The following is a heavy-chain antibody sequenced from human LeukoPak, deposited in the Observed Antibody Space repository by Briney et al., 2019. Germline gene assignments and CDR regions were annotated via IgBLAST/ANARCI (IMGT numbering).Heavy chain of an antibody. J-gene: IGHJ5*02. Sequence: GGSLRLSCAASGFTFSSYSMNWVRQVPGKGLEWLSYISSIGKTIYYAASVKARSSVRSVYASNSLYLHVHGLRAEQTAIYYCEKGKYYSAWGEGTLVTVSS. CDR2: ISSIGKTI. V-gene: IGHV3-48*04. D-gene: IGHD2/OR15-2a*01. CDR1: GFTFSSYS. CDR3: EKGKYYSA.